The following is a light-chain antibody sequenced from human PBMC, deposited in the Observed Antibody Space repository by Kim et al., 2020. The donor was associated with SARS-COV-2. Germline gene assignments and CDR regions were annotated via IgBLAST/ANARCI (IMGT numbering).Light chain of an antibody. J-gene: IGLJ1*01. CDR2: DNN. CDR1: SSNIGNNY. V-gene: IGLV1-51*01. Sequence: QSVLTQPPSVSAAPGQKVTISCSGSSSNIGNNYVSWYQQLPATAPKLLIYDNNKRPSGIPDRFSGSKSGTSATLGITGLQTGDEADYYCGTWDSSLSAVVFGTGTKVTVL. CDR3: GTWDSSLSAVV.